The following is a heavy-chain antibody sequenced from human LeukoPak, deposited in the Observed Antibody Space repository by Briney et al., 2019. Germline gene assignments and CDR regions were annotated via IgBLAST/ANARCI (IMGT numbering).Heavy chain of an antibody. CDR2: ITYHGGNK. CDR3: AKEMLLSYYYYGMDV. D-gene: IGHD2-21*01. Sequence: PGGALRLSCAASGFTFSSYCLNCVLRPPPKERQGLAVITYHGGNKYYADCVKDPFTISRDNSNNTLYLQMNSLGAEDTAVYYCAKEMLLSYYYYGMDVWGQGTTVTVSS. CDR1: GFTFSSYC. J-gene: IGHJ6*02. V-gene: IGHV3-30*18.